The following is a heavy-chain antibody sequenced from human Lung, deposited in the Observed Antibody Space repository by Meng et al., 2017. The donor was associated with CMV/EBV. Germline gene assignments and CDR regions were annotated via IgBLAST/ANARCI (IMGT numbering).Heavy chain of an antibody. CDR3: ARGVGYCSSTSCQVWFDP. Sequence: ASVKVSXKASGYTFTGYNIHWVRQAPGQGLEWMGWINPNSGGTNYAQKFQGRVTMTRDTSISTAYMELSRLRSDDTAVYYCARGVGYCSSTSCQVWFDPWGQGTLVTVSS. CDR1: GYTFTGYN. CDR2: INPNSGGT. J-gene: IGHJ5*02. D-gene: IGHD2-2*01. V-gene: IGHV1-2*02.